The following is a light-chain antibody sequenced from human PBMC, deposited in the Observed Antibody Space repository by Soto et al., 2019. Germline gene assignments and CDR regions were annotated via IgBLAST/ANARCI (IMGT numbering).Light chain of an antibody. J-gene: IGKJ5*01. CDR1: QSVKSSY. Sequence: EIVLTQSPGTLSLSPGERATLPCRASQSVKSSYLAWYQHKPGQAPRLLIYGASRRATGIPDRFSGAGSGTDFTLTISRLEPEDFALYYCQQHDILPITFGQGTRLEIK. V-gene: IGKV3-20*01. CDR3: QQHDILPIT. CDR2: GAS.